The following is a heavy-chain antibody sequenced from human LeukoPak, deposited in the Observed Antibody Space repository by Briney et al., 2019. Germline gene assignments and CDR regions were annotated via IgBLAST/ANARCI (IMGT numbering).Heavy chain of an antibody. CDR3: ARVEVAGTDYFDY. CDR1: GFTVSSNY. D-gene: IGHD6-19*01. J-gene: IGHJ4*02. CDR2: IYSGGST. V-gene: IGHV3-53*01. Sequence: GGSLRLSCAASGFTVSSNYMSWVRQAPAKGLEWGSVIYSGGSTYYADSVKGRFTISRDNSKNTLYLQMNSLRAEDTAVYYCARVEVAGTDYFDYWGQGTLVTVSS.